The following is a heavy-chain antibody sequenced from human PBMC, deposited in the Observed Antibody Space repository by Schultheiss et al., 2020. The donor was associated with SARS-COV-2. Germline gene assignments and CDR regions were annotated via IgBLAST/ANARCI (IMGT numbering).Heavy chain of an antibody. J-gene: IGHJ2*01. Sequence: GGSLRLSCAASGFTFSSYDMSWVRQAPGKGLEWVSIISGSGRTTYYADSVKGRFTISRDNARNTLYLQMDSLRVEDTGVYYCTRGTEGGDYYYRYFDLWGRGTLVTVSS. CDR3: TRGTEGGDYYYRYFDL. V-gene: IGHV3-23*01. CDR1: GFTFSSYD. CDR2: ISGSGRTT. D-gene: IGHD3-22*01.